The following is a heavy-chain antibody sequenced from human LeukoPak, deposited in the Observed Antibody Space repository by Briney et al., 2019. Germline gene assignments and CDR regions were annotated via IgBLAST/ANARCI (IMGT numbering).Heavy chain of an antibody. D-gene: IGHD3-10*01. CDR2: INPNSGGT. J-gene: IGHJ4*02. V-gene: IGHV1-2*02. Sequence: ASVKVSCKASGYTFTGYYMHWVRQAPGQGLEWMGWINPNSGGTNYAQKFQGRVTMTRDTSISTAYMELSRLRSEDTAVYYCARDACGYGSGSYIFDYWGQGTLVTVSS. CDR1: GYTFTGYY. CDR3: ARDACGYGSGSYIFDY.